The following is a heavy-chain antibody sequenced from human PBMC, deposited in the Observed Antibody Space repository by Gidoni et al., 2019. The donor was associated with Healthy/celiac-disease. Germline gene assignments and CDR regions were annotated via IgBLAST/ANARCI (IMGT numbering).Heavy chain of an antibody. CDR2: ISYDVRNK. CDR3: ARGSTMVRGSDFDY. J-gene: IGHJ4*02. V-gene: IGHV3-30*04. CDR1: GFTFRRYA. D-gene: IGHD3-10*01. Sequence: QVQLVGYGEGVVQPGRSLRHPGATHGFTFRRYARHWVRQAPGKGLEWVAVISYDVRNKYYAASVKGRFTSSRDKSKNTLYLQMNSLRAEDTAVYYCARGSTMVRGSDFDYWGQGTLVTVSS.